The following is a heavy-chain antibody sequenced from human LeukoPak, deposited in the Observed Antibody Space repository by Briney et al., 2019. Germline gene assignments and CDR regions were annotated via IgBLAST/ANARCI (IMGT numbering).Heavy chain of an antibody. Sequence: SVKVSCKASGGTFSTLAINWVRQAPGQGLEWMGRIIPILDVANYAPKFQGRVTITADKSTSTAYMELSSLRSEDTAVYYCARDPGVTYYWFFDLWGRGTLVTVSS. CDR1: GGTFSTLA. J-gene: IGHJ2*01. D-gene: IGHD2-21*02. CDR3: ARDPGVTYYWFFDL. CDR2: IIPILDVA. V-gene: IGHV1-69*04.